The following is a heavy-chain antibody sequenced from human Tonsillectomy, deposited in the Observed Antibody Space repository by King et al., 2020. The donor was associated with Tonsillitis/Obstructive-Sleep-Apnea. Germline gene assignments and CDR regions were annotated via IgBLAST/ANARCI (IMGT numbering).Heavy chain of an antibody. CDR3: ARGGSSGSMDV. CDR1: GFTFSSYS. J-gene: IGHJ6*02. CDR2: ISSSYI. V-gene: IGHV3-21*01. D-gene: IGHD3-22*01. Sequence: DVQLVESGGGLVKPGGSLRLSCAASGFTFSSYSMNWVRQAPGKGLEWVSSISSSYIYYADSVKGRFTISRDNAKNSLYLQMNSLRAEDTAVYYCARGGSSGSMDVWGQGTTVTVSS.